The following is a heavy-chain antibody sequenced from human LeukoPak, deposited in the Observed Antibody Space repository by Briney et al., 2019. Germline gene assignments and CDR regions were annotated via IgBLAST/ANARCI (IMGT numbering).Heavy chain of an antibody. CDR1: GGSFSGYY. J-gene: IGHJ5*02. CDR3: ARDDSYDPQNWFDP. Sequence: SETLSLTCAVYGGSFSGYYWSWIRQPPGKGLEWIGEINHSGSTNYNPSLKSRVTISVDTSKNQFSLKLGSVTAADTAVYYCARDDSYDPQNWFDPWGQGTLVTVSS. V-gene: IGHV4-34*01. D-gene: IGHD3-16*01. CDR2: INHSGST.